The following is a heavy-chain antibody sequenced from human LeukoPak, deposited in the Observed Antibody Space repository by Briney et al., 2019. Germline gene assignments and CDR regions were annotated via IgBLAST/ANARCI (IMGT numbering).Heavy chain of an antibody. V-gene: IGHV4-38-2*01. J-gene: IGHJ4*02. CDR3: ARLDSSSWTTVGWDY. Sequence: PSETLSLTCAVSGYSISSGYYWGWIRQPPGEGLEWIGSIYHSGSTYYNPSLKSRVTISVDTSKNQFSLKLSSVTAADTAVYYCARLDSSSWTTVGWDYWGQGTLVTVSS. CDR2: IYHSGST. D-gene: IGHD6-13*01. CDR1: GYSISSGYY.